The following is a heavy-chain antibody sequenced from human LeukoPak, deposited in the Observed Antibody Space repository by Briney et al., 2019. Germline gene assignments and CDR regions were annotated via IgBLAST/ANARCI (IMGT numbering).Heavy chain of an antibody. V-gene: IGHV3-23*01. Sequence: PGGSLRLSCAASGFTFNTFAMSWVRQAPGKGLEWVSAISGSGGSTYYADSVKGRFTISRDNSKNTLYLQMNSLRAEDTAVYYCAKDSGITMIVVVITTGLDYWGQGTLVTVSS. CDR3: AKDSGITMIVVVITTGLDY. J-gene: IGHJ4*02. D-gene: IGHD3-22*01. CDR1: GFTFNTFA. CDR2: ISGSGGST.